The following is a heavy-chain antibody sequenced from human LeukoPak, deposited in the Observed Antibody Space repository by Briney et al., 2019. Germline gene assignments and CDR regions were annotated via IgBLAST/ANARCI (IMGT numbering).Heavy chain of an antibody. V-gene: IGHV3-30*02. D-gene: IGHD3-9*01. CDR2: IRYDGSNK. CDR3: AKLYYDILTGYSVPDY. Sequence: GGSLRLSCAASGFTFSSYGMHWVRQAPGKGLEWVAFIRYDGSNKYYTDSVKGRFTISRDNSKNTPYLQMNSLRAEDTAVYYCAKLYYDILTGYSVPDYWGQGTLVTVSS. CDR1: GFTFSSYG. J-gene: IGHJ4*02.